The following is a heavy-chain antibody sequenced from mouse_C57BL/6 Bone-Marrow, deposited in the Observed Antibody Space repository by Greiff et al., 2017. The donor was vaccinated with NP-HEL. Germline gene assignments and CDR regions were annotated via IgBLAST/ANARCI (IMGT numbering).Heavy chain of an antibody. D-gene: IGHD2-5*01. V-gene: IGHV1-7*01. CDR2: INPSSGYT. CDR3: ARSAYYSNHPFAY. Sequence: QVQLQQSGAELAKPGASVKLSCKASGYTFTSYWMHWVKQRPGQGLEWIGYINPSSGYTKYNQKFKDKATLTADKSSSTAYMQLSSLTYEDAAVYYCARSAYYSNHPFAYWGQGTLVTVSA. J-gene: IGHJ3*01. CDR1: GYTFTSYW.